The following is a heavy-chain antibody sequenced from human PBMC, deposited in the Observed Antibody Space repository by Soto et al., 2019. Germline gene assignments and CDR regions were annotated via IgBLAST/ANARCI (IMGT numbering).Heavy chain of an antibody. D-gene: IGHD6-6*01. CDR3: ASGRRPQYYYYYYMDV. CDR2: IYYSGRT. V-gene: IGHV4-31*03. CDR1: GGSISSGGYY. J-gene: IGHJ6*03. Sequence: QVQLQESGPGLVKPSQTLSLTCTVSGGSISSGGYYWSWIRQHPGKGLEWIGYIYYSGRTYYNPSLKSRVTISVDTSKNQFSLKLSSVTAADTAVYYCASGRRPQYYYYYYMDVWGKGTTVTVSS.